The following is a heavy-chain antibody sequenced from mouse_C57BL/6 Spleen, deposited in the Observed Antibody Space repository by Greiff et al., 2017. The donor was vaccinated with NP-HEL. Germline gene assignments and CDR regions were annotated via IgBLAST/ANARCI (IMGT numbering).Heavy chain of an antibody. Sequence: EVKLVESEGGLVQPGSSMKLSCTASGFTFSDYYMAWVRQVPEKGLEWVANINYDGSSTYYLDSLKSRFIISRDNAKNILYLQMSSLKSEDTATYYCARDFITTVVRYFDVWGTGTTVTVSS. J-gene: IGHJ1*03. CDR3: ARDFITTVVRYFDV. V-gene: IGHV5-16*01. D-gene: IGHD1-1*01. CDR2: INYDGSST. CDR1: GFTFSDYY.